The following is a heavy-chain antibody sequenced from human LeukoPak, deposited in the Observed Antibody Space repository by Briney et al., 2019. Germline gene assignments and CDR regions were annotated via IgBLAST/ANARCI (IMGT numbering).Heavy chain of an antibody. CDR1: GFTFSSYG. Sequence: GGSLRLSCAASGFTFSSYGMHWVRQAPGKGLEWVAVISYDGNNKYYADSVKGRFTISRDNSKNTLYLQMNSLRAEDTAVYYCAKDVAGDPTIDYWGRGTLVTVSS. CDR3: AKDVAGDPTIDY. CDR2: ISYDGNNK. D-gene: IGHD2-21*02. J-gene: IGHJ4*02. V-gene: IGHV3-30*18.